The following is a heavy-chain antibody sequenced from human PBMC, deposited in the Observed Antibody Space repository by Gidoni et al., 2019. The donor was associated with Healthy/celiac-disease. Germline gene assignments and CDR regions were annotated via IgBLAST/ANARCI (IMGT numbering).Heavy chain of an antibody. J-gene: IGHJ6*03. CDR3: ARSPGITMVRGVITYMDV. CDR1: AASISRGGYS. V-gene: IGHV4-30-2*01. D-gene: IGHD3-10*01. Sequence: QLHLQESGSGLVKPSQTLSLTCAVSAASISRGGYSGSWIRQPPGQGREWIGYIYHSGSTYNNPSLKGRVTIAVDRAKNQFSLKLSSVTAADTAVYYCARSPGITMVRGVITYMDVWGKGTTVTVSS. CDR2: IYHSGST.